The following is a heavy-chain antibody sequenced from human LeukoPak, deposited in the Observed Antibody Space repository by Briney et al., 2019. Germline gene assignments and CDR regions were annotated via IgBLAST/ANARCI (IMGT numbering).Heavy chain of an antibody. CDR3: ARDRGITIFGVVISAFDI. J-gene: IGHJ3*02. V-gene: IGHV4-4*07. CDR2: IYTSGST. Sequence: SETLSLTCTVSGGSISSYYWSWIRQPPGKGLEWIGRIYTSGSTNYNPSLKSRVTMSVDTSKNQFSLKLSSVTAADTAVYYCARDRGITIFGVVISAFDIWGQGTMVTVSS. D-gene: IGHD3-3*01. CDR1: GGSISSYY.